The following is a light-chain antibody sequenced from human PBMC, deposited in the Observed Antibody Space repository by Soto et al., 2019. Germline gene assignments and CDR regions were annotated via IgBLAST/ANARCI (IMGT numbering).Light chain of an antibody. CDR2: EDN. Sequence: NFMLTQPHSVSESPGKTVTISCTRSSGSIANNYVQWYQQRPGSAPTTVIYEDNQRPSGVADRFSGSIDSSSNSASLTISGLKTEDEADYYCQSYDNSNVVFGGGTQLTVL. V-gene: IGLV6-57*04. J-gene: IGLJ7*01. CDR3: QSYDNSNVV. CDR1: SGSIANNY.